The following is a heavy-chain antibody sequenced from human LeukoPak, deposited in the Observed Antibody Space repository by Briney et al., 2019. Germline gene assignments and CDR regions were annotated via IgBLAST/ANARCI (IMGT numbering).Heavy chain of an antibody. CDR2: INPSGGST. CDR1: GYTFTSYY. CDR3: ASGGPQWHFGFDP. V-gene: IGHV1-46*01. Sequence: ASVNVSCKASGYTFTSYYMHWVRQAPGQGLEWMGIINPSGGSTSYAQKFQGRVTMTRDTSTSTVYMELSSLRSEDTAVYYCASGGPQWHFGFDPWGQGTLVTVSS. D-gene: IGHD6-19*01. J-gene: IGHJ5*02.